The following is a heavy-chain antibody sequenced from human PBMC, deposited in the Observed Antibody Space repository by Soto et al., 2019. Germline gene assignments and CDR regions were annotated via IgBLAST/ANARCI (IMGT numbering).Heavy chain of an antibody. CDR1: GYTFTSYD. V-gene: IGHV1-8*01. CDR2: MNPNSGNT. CDR3: AGDADSLYNDRHAASYP. D-gene: IGHD1-1*01. J-gene: IGHJ5*02. Sequence: ASVKVSCKASGYTFTSYDINWVRLATGQGLEWMGWMNPNSGNTAYAQKFQGRVTMTRNTSISTAYMELSSLRSEDTAVYYCAGDADSLYNDRHAASYPWGQGTLVTVSS.